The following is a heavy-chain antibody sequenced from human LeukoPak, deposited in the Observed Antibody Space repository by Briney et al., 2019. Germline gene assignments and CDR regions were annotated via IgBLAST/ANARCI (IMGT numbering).Heavy chain of an antibody. Sequence: PGGSLRLSCTASGFTFGDYGMSWVRPAPGKGLEWVGFIRSKAYGGTTEYAASVKGRFTISRDDSKSIAYLQVNSLKTEDTAVYYCTGSFGELSFFAYWGQGTLVTVSS. CDR2: IRSKAYGGTT. V-gene: IGHV3-49*04. CDR1: GFTFGDYG. CDR3: TGSFGELSFFAY. J-gene: IGHJ4*02. D-gene: IGHD3-10*01.